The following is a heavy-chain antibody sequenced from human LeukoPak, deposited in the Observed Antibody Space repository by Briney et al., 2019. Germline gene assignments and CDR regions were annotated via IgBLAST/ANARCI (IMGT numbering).Heavy chain of an antibody. CDR1: GDSISSYY. CDR3: ASEDFSLSGSDYYSWFDP. D-gene: IGHD3-10*01. Sequence: SETLSLTCTVSGDSISSYYWSWIRQPPGKGLEWIGYIYSRGSTKYNPSLKSRVTISVDTSKNQISLKLTSVTAADTAVYFCASEDFSLSGSDYYSWFDPWGQGTLVTVSS. J-gene: IGHJ5*02. CDR2: IYSRGST. V-gene: IGHV4-59*01.